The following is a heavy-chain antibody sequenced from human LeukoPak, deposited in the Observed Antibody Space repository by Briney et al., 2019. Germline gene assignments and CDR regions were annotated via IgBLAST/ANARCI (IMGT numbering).Heavy chain of an antibody. CDR3: ARDRAAGSDWLDP. CDR2: VYYNGST. D-gene: IGHD3-10*01. V-gene: IGHV4-59*01. J-gene: IGHJ5*02. Sequence: SETLSLTCTVSGVSISTYYWSWIRQPPGKGLEWIGYVYYNGSTKYNLSLKSRVTISIDTSKNQFSLKLTSLTAADSAVYYCARDRAAGSDWLDPWGQGTLVTVSS. CDR1: GVSISTYY.